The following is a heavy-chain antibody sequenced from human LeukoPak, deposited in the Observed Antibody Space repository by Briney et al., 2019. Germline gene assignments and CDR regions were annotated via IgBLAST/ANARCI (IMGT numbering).Heavy chain of an antibody. CDR3: ARGRFVMGMVGATDDY. D-gene: IGHD1-26*01. CDR1: GGSFSGYY. J-gene: IGHJ4*02. CDR2: INHSGST. V-gene: IGHV4-34*01. Sequence: SETLSLTCAVYGGSFSGYYWSWIRQPPGKGLEWIGEINHSGSTNYNPSLKSRVTISVDTSKNQFSLKLSSVTAADTAVYNCARGRFVMGMVGATDDYWGQGTLVTVSS.